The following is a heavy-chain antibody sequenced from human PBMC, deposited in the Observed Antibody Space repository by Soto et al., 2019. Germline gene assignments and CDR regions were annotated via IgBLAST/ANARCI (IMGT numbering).Heavy chain of an antibody. CDR1: GYTFTSYG. CDR3: ARDTQHSYYDSSGYPPFDY. D-gene: IGHD3-22*01. Sequence: GASVKVSCKASGYTFTSYGISWVRQAPGQGLEWMGWISAYNGNTNYAQKLQGRVTMTTDTSTSTAYMELRSLRSDDTDVYYCARDTQHSYYDSSGYPPFDYWGQGTLVTVSS. CDR2: ISAYNGNT. J-gene: IGHJ4*02. V-gene: IGHV1-18*01.